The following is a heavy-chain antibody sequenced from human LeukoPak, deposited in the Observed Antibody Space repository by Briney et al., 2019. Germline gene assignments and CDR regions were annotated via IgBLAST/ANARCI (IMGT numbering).Heavy chain of an antibody. V-gene: IGHV4-4*07. Sequence: PSETLSLTCTVSGGSISSYHWSWIGQPAGKGLDGFGRIYTSGSTNYNPSLKSRVPMSVDTSKNQFSLKLSSVTAADTAVYYCARWAGYCSGGSCQAGYNWFDTWGQGTLVTVSS. CDR1: GGSISSYH. J-gene: IGHJ5*02. D-gene: IGHD2-15*01. CDR2: IYTSGST. CDR3: ARWAGYCSGGSCQAGYNWFDT.